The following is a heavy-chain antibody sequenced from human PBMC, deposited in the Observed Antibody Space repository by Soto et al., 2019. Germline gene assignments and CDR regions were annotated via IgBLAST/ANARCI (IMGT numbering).Heavy chain of an antibody. CDR2: ISGSGGGT. D-gene: IGHD3-16*02. Sequence: GGSLRLSCAASGFPFSSYAMSWVRQAPGKGLEWVSAISGSGGGTYYADSVKGRFTISRDNSKNMLYLQMNSLRAEDTAVYYCAAVLGGVIVNWGQGTLVTVSS. V-gene: IGHV3-23*01. CDR3: AAVLGGVIVN. CDR1: GFPFSSYA. J-gene: IGHJ4*02.